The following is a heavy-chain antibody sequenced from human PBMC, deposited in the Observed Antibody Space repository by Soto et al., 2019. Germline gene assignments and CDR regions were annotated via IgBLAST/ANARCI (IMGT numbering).Heavy chain of an antibody. D-gene: IGHD6-19*01. J-gene: IGHJ5*02. V-gene: IGHV1-18*01. CDR1: GYTFSSYG. Sequence: ASVKVSCKASGYTFSSYGISWVRQAPGQGLEWMGWISAHKGNVKYAQKLQGRVTLTTDTSTGTAYMDLRSLRSDDTAVYYCARDLGGWSTGWFDPWGQGTLVTVSS. CDR3: ARDLGGWSTGWFDP. CDR2: ISAHKGNV.